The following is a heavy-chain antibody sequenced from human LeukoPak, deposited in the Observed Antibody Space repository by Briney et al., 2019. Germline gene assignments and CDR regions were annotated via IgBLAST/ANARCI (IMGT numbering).Heavy chain of an antibody. V-gene: IGHV3-23*01. Sequence: GGSLILSCAASGFTFSTYALSWVRQAPGKGLEWVSAISPSGDGAYYADSVKGRFTISRDNSKNTLYVQMNSPRAEDTAVYYCAKAGYRNYFDYWGQGALVTVSS. CDR1: GFTFSTYA. J-gene: IGHJ4*02. D-gene: IGHD2-2*02. CDR3: AKAGYRNYFDY. CDR2: ISPSGDGA.